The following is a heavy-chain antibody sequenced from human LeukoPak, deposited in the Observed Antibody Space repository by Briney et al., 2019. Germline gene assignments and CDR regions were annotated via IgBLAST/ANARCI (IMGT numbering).Heavy chain of an antibody. V-gene: IGHV3-7*03. CDR2: IKEDGSEK. J-gene: IGHJ3*02. Sequence: GGSLRLSCAASTFTFRNYWMSWVRQAPGKGLEWVANIKEDGSEKDYVDSVKGRFTISRDNAKNSLYLQMNSLRADDTAVYCAAISYLAFDIWGQRTMVTVSS. D-gene: IGHD2/OR15-2a*01. CDR1: TFTFRNYW. CDR3: AISYLAFDI.